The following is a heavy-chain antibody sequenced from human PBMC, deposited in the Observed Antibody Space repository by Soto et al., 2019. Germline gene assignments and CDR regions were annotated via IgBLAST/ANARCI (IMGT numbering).Heavy chain of an antibody. J-gene: IGHJ6*02. CDR1: GFTFSSYA. CDR3: ARDPELELQGYYYGMDV. CDR2: ISYDGSNK. V-gene: IGHV3-30-3*01. D-gene: IGHD1-7*01. Sequence: VGSLRLSCAASGFTFSSYAMHWVRQAPGKGLEWVAVISYDGSNKYYADSVKGRFTISRDNSKNTLYLQMNSLRAEDTAVYYCARDPELELQGYYYGMDVWGQGTTVTVSS.